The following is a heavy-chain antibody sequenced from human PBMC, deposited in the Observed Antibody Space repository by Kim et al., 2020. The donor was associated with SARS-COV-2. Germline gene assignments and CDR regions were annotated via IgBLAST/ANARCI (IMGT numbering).Heavy chain of an antibody. CDR3: ARDRIPKAAADIFGYYGMDV. Sequence: SQTLSLTCAISGDSVSSNSAAWNWIRQSPSRGLEWLGRTYYRSKWYNDYAVSVKSRITINPDTSKNQFSLQLNSVTPEDTAVYYCARDRIPKAAADIFGYYGMDVWGQGTTVTVSS. V-gene: IGHV6-1*01. D-gene: IGHD6-13*01. CDR1: GDSVSSNSAA. CDR2: TYYRSKWYN. J-gene: IGHJ6*02.